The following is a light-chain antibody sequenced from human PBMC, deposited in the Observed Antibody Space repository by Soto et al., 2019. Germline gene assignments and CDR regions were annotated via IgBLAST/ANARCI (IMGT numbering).Light chain of an antibody. CDR1: QSVSSY. CDR2: DAS. Sequence: EIVLTQSPATLSLSPGERATLSCRASQSVSSYLAWYQQKPGQAPRLLIYDASNRATGIPARFSGSGSVTDFTLTISSLEPEDFAVYYCQQRSNGPQWTFGQGTKVEIK. J-gene: IGKJ1*01. CDR3: QQRSNGPQWT. V-gene: IGKV3-11*01.